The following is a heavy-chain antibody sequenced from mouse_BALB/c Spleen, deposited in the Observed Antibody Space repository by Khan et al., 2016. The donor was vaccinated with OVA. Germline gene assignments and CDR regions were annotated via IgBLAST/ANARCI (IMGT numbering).Heavy chain of an antibody. D-gene: IGHD1-2*01. J-gene: IGHJ1*01. CDR2: INTYTGEP. CDR3: ARTFTTAASYFDV. CDR1: GYTFTNYG. Sequence: QIQLVQSGPELKKPGETVKISCKASGYTFTNYGMNWVKQAPGKGLKWMGWINTYTGEPTYADDFKGRFDFSLETSDSTAYLQINNLKNEDMATYFCARTFTTAASYFDVWGAVTTVTVSS. V-gene: IGHV9-1*02.